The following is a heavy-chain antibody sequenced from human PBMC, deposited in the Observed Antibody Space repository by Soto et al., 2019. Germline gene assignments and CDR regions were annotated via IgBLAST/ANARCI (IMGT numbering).Heavy chain of an antibody. CDR1: GYTFTDYD. V-gene: IGHV1-8*01. CDR3: ASSAYETHYYMDV. CDR2: VSTNTGKP. Sequence: QVQLEQSGAEVKKPGASVRVSCRASGYTFTDYDINWLRLAPGQGLEWMGWVSTNTGKPGYAPNFQGRVTMTRNTSISTAYLELSGLIFEDTAVYYCASSAYETHYYMDVWGKGTTVTVSS. D-gene: IGHD5-12*01. J-gene: IGHJ6*03.